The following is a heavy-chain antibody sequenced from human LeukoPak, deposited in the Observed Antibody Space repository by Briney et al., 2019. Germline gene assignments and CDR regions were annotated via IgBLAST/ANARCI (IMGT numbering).Heavy chain of an antibody. V-gene: IGHV4-34*01. D-gene: IGHD1-7*01. Sequence: PSETLSLTCAVYGGPFSGYYWSWIRQPPGKGLEWIGEINDSGRINYNPSLMSRVTVSVDTSKNQFSLRLTSVTATDTAVYYCARRWNYGRNYYIDVWGNGATVSVSS. CDR3: ARRWNYGRNYYIDV. J-gene: IGHJ6*03. CDR1: GGPFSGYY. CDR2: INDSGRI.